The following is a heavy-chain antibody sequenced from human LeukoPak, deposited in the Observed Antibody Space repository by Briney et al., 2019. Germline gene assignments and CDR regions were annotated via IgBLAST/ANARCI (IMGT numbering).Heavy chain of an antibody. J-gene: IGHJ6*02. Sequence: PGGSLRLSCAASGFTFSSYAMSWVRQAPGKGLEWVSAISGSGGSTYYADSVKGRFTISRDNSKNTLYLQMNSLRAEDTAVYYCAKVPLAVAGYYYYGMDVWGQGTTVTVSS. CDR3: AKVPLAVAGYYYYGMDV. D-gene: IGHD6-19*01. CDR1: GFTFSSYA. V-gene: IGHV3-23*01. CDR2: ISGSGGST.